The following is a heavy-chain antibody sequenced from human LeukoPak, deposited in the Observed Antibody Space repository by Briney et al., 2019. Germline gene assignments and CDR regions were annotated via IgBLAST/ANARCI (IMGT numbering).Heavy chain of an antibody. V-gene: IGHV1-18*01. D-gene: IGHD3-22*01. CDR3: AREMKSPYYYDSSGKYYFDY. CDR1: GYTFTSYG. J-gene: IGHJ4*02. CDR2: ISAYNGNT. Sequence: GASVKVSCKASGYTFTSYGISWVRQAPGQGLEWMGWISAYNGNTNYAQKLQGRVTMTTDTSTSTAYMELRSLRSDDTAVYYCAREMKSPYYYDSSGKYYFDYWGQGTLVTVSS.